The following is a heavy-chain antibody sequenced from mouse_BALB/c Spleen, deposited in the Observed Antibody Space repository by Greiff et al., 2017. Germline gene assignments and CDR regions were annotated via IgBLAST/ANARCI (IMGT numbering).Heavy chain of an antibody. CDR2: ISYDGSN. CDR1: GYSITSGYY. J-gene: IGHJ3*01. Sequence: EVQLQQSGPGLVKPSQSLSLTCSVTGYSITSGYYWNWIRQFPGNKLEWMGYISYDGSNNYNPSLKNRISITRDTSKNQFFLKLNSVTTEDTATYYCARSYDYDEGFAYRGQGTLVTVSA. D-gene: IGHD2-4*01. CDR3: ARSYDYDEGFAY. V-gene: IGHV3-6*02.